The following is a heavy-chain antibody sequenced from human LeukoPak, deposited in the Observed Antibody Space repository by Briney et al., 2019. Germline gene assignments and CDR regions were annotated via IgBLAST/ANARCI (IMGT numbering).Heavy chain of an antibody. CDR1: GYTFTSYY. D-gene: IGHD2-15*01. CDR2: INPSGGST. CDR3: LVLGSCSGGSCPPNALDI. J-gene: IGHJ3*02. V-gene: IGHV1-46*01. Sequence: ASVKVSCKASGYTFTSYYMHWVRQAPGQGLEWMGIINPSGGSTSYAQKFQGRVTMTRDTSTSTVYMELSSLRSEDTAVYYCLVLGSCSGGSCPPNALDIWGQGTMVTVSS.